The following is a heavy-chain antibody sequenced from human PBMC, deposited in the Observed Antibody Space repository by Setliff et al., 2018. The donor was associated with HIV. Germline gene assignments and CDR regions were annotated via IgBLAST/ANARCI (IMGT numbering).Heavy chain of an antibody. J-gene: IGHJ6*02. CDR3: AYYSSGSFYLGYYYYHGMDV. D-gene: IGHD3-10*01. CDR1: GFSINNYD. CDR2: ISSSGNTI. Sequence: PRGSLRLSCVASGFSINNYDMNWVRQAPGKGLEWVSHISSSGNTIYYADSVRGRFTISRDNAKNSLYLQMISLRAEDTAVYYCAYYSSGSFYLGYYYYHGMDVWGQGTTVTVSS. V-gene: IGHV3-48*03.